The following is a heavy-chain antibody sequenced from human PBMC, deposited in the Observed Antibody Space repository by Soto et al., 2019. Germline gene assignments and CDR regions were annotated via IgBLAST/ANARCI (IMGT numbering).Heavy chain of an antibody. J-gene: IGHJ4*02. CDR3: ARSRDGYNFLDY. V-gene: IGHV4-59*01. CDR1: GGSISSYY. Sequence: PSETLSLTCTVSGGSISSYYWSWIRQPPGKGLEWIGYIYYSGSTNYNPSLKSRVTISVDTSKNQFSLKLSSVTAADTAVYYCARSRDGYNFLDYWGQGTLVTV. D-gene: IGHD5-12*01. CDR2: IYYSGST.